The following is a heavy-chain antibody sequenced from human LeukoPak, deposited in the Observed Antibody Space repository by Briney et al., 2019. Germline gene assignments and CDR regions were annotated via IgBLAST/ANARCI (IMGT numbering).Heavy chain of an antibody. J-gene: IGHJ4*02. CDR3: VTHARVIPF. CDR1: GFTFTHYA. CDR2: ISDTYSAT. V-gene: IGHV3-23*01. Sequence: GGSLRLSCAASGFTFTHYAMTWVRQAPGKGLEWVSSISDTYSATYYTDSVKGRFTISRDNSKNTVYLKVNNLRAEDSAVYFCVTHARVIPFWGQGTLVTVSS. D-gene: IGHD3-16*02.